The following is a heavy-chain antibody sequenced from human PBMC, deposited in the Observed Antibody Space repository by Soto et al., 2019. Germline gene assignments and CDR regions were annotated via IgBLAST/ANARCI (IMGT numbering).Heavy chain of an antibody. J-gene: IGHJ5*02. CDR3: ARGRGYSYGLDP. CDR1: GGSISSGGYY. Sequence: SETLSLTCTVSGGSISSGGYYWSWIHQHPGTGLEWIGHISYSGSTYYNTSLKSRVTISVDTSRNQFSLSLSSVTAADTAVYYCARGRGYSYGLDPWGQGTLVT. CDR2: ISYSGST. D-gene: IGHD5-18*01. V-gene: IGHV4-30-4*01.